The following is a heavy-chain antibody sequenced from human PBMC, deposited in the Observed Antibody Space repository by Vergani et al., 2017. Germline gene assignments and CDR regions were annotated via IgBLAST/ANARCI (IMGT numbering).Heavy chain of an antibody. CDR3: AGVDGGPKTKLERSRGGDYYYYGMDV. CDR2: ISAYNGNT. D-gene: IGHD1-1*01. J-gene: IGHJ6*02. CDR1: GYTFTSYG. V-gene: IGHV1-18*01. Sequence: QVQLVQSGAEVKKPGASVKVSCKASGYTFTSYGISWVRQAPGQGLEWMGWISAYNGNTNYAQKLQGRVTMTTDTSTSTAYMELRSLRSDDTAVYYWAGVDGGPKTKLERSRGGDYYYYGMDVWGQGTTVTVSS.